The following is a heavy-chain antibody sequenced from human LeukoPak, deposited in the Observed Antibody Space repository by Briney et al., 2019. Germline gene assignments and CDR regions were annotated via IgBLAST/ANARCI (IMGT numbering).Heavy chain of an antibody. CDR1: GYTFTSYA. V-gene: IGHV7-4-1*01. D-gene: IGHD5-12*01. Sequence: ASVTVSCKASGYTFTSYAMNWVRQPPAQGLEWMGFINTNTGNPTYAQGFTGRFVFSLDTSVSTAYLQICSLKAEDTAVYYCAREYSGYRGVDYRGQGNLVTASS. CDR3: AREYSGYRGVDY. J-gene: IGHJ4*02. CDR2: INTNTGNP.